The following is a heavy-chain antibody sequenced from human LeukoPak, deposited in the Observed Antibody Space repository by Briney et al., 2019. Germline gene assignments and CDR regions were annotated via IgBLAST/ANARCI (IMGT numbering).Heavy chain of an antibody. J-gene: IGHJ4*02. V-gene: IGHV4-59*08. CDR2: ISYSGNT. D-gene: IGHD6-13*01. CDR3: ARQGGYIAPLAL. CDR1: GGSISSYY. Sequence: SETLSLTCTVSGGSISSYYWSWIRQPPGKGLEWIAYISYSGNTNYNPSLKSRVTISVDTSKNQFSLKLTSVPAADTAVYYCARQGGYIAPLALWGQGTLVTVSA.